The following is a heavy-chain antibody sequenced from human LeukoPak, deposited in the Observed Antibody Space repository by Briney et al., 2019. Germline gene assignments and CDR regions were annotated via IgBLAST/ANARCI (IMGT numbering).Heavy chain of an antibody. CDR3: ARFIAAAGRDYFDY. D-gene: IGHD6-13*01. CDR2: NSSSSSYT. CDR1: GFTLSDYY. Sequence: GGSLRLSCSAPGFTLSDYYMSWIPQAPGKVLERVSYNSSSSSYTNYADSVKGRFTISRDKAKNSLYLQMNSLRAENTAVYYCARFIAAAGRDYFDYWGQGTLVTVSS. J-gene: IGHJ4*02. V-gene: IGHV3-11*06.